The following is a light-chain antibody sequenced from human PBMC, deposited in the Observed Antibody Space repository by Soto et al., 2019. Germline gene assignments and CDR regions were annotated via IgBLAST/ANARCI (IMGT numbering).Light chain of an antibody. J-gene: IGKJ1*01. CDR2: AAS. CDR3: LEHNSFPRT. Sequence: IQVTQSHSAMSASVGDRVTITCRASQDISNYVVWFQQKPGKVPKRLIYAASSLQSGVPSRFSGSGSGTEFTLTISSLQPEDSVTYYCLEHNSFPRTFGQGAKVDI. V-gene: IGKV1-17*03. CDR1: QDISNY.